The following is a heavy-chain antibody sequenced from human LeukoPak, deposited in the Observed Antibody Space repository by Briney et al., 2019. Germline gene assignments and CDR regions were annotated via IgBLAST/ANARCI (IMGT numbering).Heavy chain of an antibody. Sequence: GGSLRLSCAASGFTFSSYWMSWVRQAPGKGLEWVANIKQDGSEKYYADSVKGRFTISRDNAKNTLYLQMNSLRAEDTAVYYCAREDTSGWYGVDYWGQGTLVTVSS. CDR2: IKQDGSEK. D-gene: IGHD6-19*01. J-gene: IGHJ4*02. V-gene: IGHV3-7*01. CDR1: GFTFSSYW. CDR3: AREDTSGWYGVDY.